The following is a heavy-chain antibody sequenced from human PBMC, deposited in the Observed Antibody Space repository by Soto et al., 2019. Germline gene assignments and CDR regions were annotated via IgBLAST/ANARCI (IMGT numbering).Heavy chain of an antibody. D-gene: IGHD3-3*01. J-gene: IGHJ4*02. CDR1: GFTFSSYG. V-gene: IGHV3-33*01. CDR3: AREHDGY. CDR2: IWYDGSNK. Sequence: QVQLVESGGGAVQPGRSLRVSCAASGFTFSSYGFHWVRQAPGKGLEWVAVIWYDGSNKYYTDSVKGRFTISRDNSKNTVYLQMNSLRAEDTAVYYCAREHDGYWGQGTQVTVSS.